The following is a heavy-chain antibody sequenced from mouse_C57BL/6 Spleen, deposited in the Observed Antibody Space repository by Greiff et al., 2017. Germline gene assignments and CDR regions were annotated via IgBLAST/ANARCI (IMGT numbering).Heavy chain of an antibody. J-gene: IGHJ2*01. CDR2: IDPEDGET. CDR1: GFNIKDYY. D-gene: IGHD1-1*01. V-gene: IGHV14-2*01. CDR3: ASTVVAYYFDY. Sequence: EVHLVESGAELVKPGASVKLSCTASGFNIKDYYMHWVKQRTEPGLEWIGRIDPEDGETKYAPKFQGTATITADTSSNTAYLQLSSLTSEDTAVYYCASTVVAYYFDYWGQGTTLTVSS.